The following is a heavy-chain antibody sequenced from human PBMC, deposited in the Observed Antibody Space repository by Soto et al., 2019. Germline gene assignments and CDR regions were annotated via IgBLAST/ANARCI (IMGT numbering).Heavy chain of an antibody. Sequence: XETLSLTCTVAGVSISSYYWSWIRQPPGKGLEWIGYIYYSGSTNYNPSLKSRVTISVDTSKNQFSLKLSSVTAADTAVYYCARDSGYSGFYWGQGTLVTVSS. CDR3: ARDSGYSGFY. CDR1: GVSISSYY. J-gene: IGHJ1*01. D-gene: IGHD5-12*01. V-gene: IGHV4-59*01. CDR2: IYYSGST.